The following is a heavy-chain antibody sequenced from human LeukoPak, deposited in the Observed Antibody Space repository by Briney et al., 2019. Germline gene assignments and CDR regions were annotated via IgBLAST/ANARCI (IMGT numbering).Heavy chain of an antibody. Sequence: GGSLRLSCAASGFTFSSYAMHWVRQAPGKGLEWVAVISCDGSNKYYADSVKGRFTISRDNSKNTLYLQMNSLRAEDTAVYYCARDNVVVVVAAIYCWFDPWGQGTLVTVSS. CDR2: ISCDGSNK. CDR1: GFTFSSYA. J-gene: IGHJ5*02. V-gene: IGHV3-30-3*01. D-gene: IGHD2-15*01. CDR3: ARDNVVVVVAAIYCWFDP.